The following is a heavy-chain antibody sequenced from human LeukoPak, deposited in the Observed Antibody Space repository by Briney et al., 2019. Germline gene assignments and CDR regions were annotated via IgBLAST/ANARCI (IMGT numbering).Heavy chain of an antibody. CDR3: ARVRRFRITMVRGVTAGFDY. V-gene: IGHV3-48*04. CDR2: ISTSSSTT. Sequence: GGSLRLSCAASGFTFSSYSMNWVRQAPGKGLEWVSYISTSSSTTYYADSVKGRFTISRDNAKNSLYLQMNSLRAEDTAVYYCARVRRFRITMVRGVTAGFDYWGQGTLVTVSS. CDR1: GFTFSSYS. J-gene: IGHJ4*02. D-gene: IGHD3-10*01.